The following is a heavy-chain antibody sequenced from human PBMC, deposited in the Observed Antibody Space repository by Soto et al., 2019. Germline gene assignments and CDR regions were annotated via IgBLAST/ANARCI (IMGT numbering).Heavy chain of an antibody. V-gene: IGHV1-69*13. Sequence: SVKVSCKASGYTFTSYGISWVRQAPGQGLEWMGGIIPIFGTANYAQKFQGRVTITADESTSTAYMELSSLRSEDTAVYYCARTLAARYYYGMDVWGQGTTVTVSS. J-gene: IGHJ6*02. CDR1: GYTFTSYG. D-gene: IGHD6-6*01. CDR2: IIPIFGTA. CDR3: ARTLAARYYYGMDV.